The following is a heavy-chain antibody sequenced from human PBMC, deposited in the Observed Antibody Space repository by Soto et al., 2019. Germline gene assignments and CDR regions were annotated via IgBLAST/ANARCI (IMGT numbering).Heavy chain of an antibody. J-gene: IGHJ4*02. Sequence: SETLSLTCTVSGGSISSLYWAWIRQPAGKGLEWIGRIFPSGDSNYNPSLPSRVSMSLDTSKNEFSLTMSSVTAADTAVYYCARASRCKSEYECFAWLDFWGQGILVTVSS. CDR2: IFPSGDS. D-gene: IGHD6-6*01. V-gene: IGHV4-4*07. CDR3: ARASRCKSEYECFAWLDF. CDR1: GGSISSLY.